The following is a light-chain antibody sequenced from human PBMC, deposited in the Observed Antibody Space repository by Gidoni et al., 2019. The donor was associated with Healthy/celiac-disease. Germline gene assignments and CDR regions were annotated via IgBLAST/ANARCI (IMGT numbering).Light chain of an antibody. CDR2: GAS. V-gene: IGKV3-20*01. J-gene: IGKJ4*01. CDR3: QQYGSSPPGLT. Sequence: IVLSQSTGTLSLSPGERATLSCRASQSVSSSYLAWYQQKPGQAPRLLIYGASSRATGIPDRFSGSGSGTDFTLTISRLEPEDFAVYYCQQYGSSPPGLTFGGGTKVEIK. CDR1: QSVSSSY.